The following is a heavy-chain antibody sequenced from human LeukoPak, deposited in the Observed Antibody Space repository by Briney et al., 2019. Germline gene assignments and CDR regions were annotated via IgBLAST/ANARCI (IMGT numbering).Heavy chain of an antibody. V-gene: IGHV5-51*01. CDR3: ARGGNSGSDGGNWFDP. D-gene: IGHD1-26*01. CDR1: GYSFTSYW. Sequence: RGESLKISCKGSGYSFTSYWIGWVRQMPGKGLEWMGIIYPGDSDTRYSPSFQGQVTISADKSISTAYLQWSSLKASDTAMDYCARGGNSGSDGGNWFDPWGQGTLVTVSS. J-gene: IGHJ5*02. CDR2: IYPGDSDT.